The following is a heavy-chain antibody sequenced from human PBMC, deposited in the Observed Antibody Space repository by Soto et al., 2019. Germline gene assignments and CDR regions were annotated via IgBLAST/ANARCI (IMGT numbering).Heavy chain of an antibody. J-gene: IGHJ5*02. CDR1: GDFISYYS. Sequence: SETLSLTCTVSGDFISYYSWAWIRQSAGKGLEWIGRVYSTGTIFYNPSLKSRATMSVDTSKNQFSLKLTSVNAADTAVYYCARDDFGRNTRALDPWGQGTLVTVSS. V-gene: IGHV4-4*07. CDR3: ARDDFGRNTRALDP. D-gene: IGHD4-17*01. CDR2: VYSTGTI.